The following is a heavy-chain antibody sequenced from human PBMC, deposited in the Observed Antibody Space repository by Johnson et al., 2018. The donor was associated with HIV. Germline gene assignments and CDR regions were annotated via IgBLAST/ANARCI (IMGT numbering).Heavy chain of an antibody. D-gene: IGHD1-26*01. V-gene: IGHV3-30-3*01. J-gene: IGHJ3*01. CDR1: GFTFSSYA. CDR2: ISYDGSNK. CDR3: AAPVGATG. Sequence: QVQLVESGGGVVQPGRSLTLSCIGSGFTFSSYAMHWVRQAPGKGLEWVAVISYDGSNKYYADSVKGRFTISRDNSKNTLYLQMNSLRAEETAVYYCAAPVGATGWGQGTMVTVSS.